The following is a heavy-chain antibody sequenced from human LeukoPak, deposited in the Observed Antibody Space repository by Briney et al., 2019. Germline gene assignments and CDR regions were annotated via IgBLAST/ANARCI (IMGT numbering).Heavy chain of an antibody. V-gene: IGHV4-39*01. D-gene: IGHD6-13*01. CDR2: IYYSGST. CDR3: ARTGGSSWLFDY. CDR1: GGSISSSSYY. J-gene: IGHJ4*02. Sequence: PETLSLTCTVSGGSISSSSYYWGWIRQPPGKGLEWIGSIYYSGSTYYNPSLKSRVTISVDTSKNQFSLKLSSVTAADTAVYYCARTGGSSWLFDYWGQGTLVTVSS.